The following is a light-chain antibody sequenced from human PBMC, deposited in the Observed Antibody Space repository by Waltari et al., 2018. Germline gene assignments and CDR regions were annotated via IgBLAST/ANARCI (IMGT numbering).Light chain of an antibody. J-gene: IGKJ3*01. Sequence: SPSTLSASVGDRVTITCRASQSISSWLAWYQQQPGKAPKVLIYKASSLESGVPSRFSGSGSGTEFTLTISSLQPDDFATYYCQHYNTYPFTFGPGTKVDIK. CDR2: KAS. CDR3: QHYNTYPFT. V-gene: IGKV1-5*03. CDR1: QSISSW.